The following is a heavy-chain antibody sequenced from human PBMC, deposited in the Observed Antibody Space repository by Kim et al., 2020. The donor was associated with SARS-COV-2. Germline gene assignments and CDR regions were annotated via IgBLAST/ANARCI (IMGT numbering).Heavy chain of an antibody. Sequence: GGSLRLSCAASGFTFSSYAMHWVRQAPGKGLEWVAVISYDGSNKYYADSVKGRFTISRDNSKNTLYLQMNSLRAEDTAVYYCARDLQGVVVVVAATPGLDPWGQGTLVTVSS. D-gene: IGHD2-15*01. CDR3: ARDLQGVVVVVAATPGLDP. V-gene: IGHV3-30-3*01. CDR1: GFTFSSYA. J-gene: IGHJ5*02. CDR2: ISYDGSNK.